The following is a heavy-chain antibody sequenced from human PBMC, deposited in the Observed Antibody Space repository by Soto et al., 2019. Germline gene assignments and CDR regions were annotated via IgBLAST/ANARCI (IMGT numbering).Heavy chain of an antibody. J-gene: IGHJ4*02. CDR2: IGGSSSYT. D-gene: IGHD3-9*01. CDR1: GFPFSDYY. V-gene: IGHV3-11*05. Sequence: QVQLVESGGDLVKPGGSLRLSCAASGFPFSDYYMSWIRQAPGKGLEWVSSIGGSSSYTNNADSVKGRFTISRDNAKHSLYLQMNSLRAEDTAVYYCARRRPTGYYNYWGQGTLVTVSA. CDR3: ARRRPTGYYNY.